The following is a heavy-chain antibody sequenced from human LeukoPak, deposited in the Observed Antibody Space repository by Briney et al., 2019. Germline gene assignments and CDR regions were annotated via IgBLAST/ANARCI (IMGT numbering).Heavy chain of an antibody. V-gene: IGHV3-74*01. J-gene: IGHJ6*03. D-gene: IGHD3-16*02. Sequence: PGGSLRLSCAASGFTFSSYWMHWVRQAPGKGLVWVSRINSDGSGTSYADSVKGRFTISRDNAKNTLYLQMNSLRAEDTAVYYCARDRFGSSNAYYDYVWGSYRASYYMDVWGKGTTVTVSS. CDR1: GFTFSSYW. CDR3: ARDRFGSSNAYYDYVWGSYRASYYMDV. CDR2: INSDGSGT.